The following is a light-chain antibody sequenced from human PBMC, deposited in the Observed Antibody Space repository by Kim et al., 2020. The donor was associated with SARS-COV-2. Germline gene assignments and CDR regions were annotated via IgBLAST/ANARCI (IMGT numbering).Light chain of an antibody. Sequence: SSELTQDPAVSVALGQTVRITCQGDSLRSYYATWYQQKPGQAPVLVIYGRNNRLSGIPDRFSGSTSGNTASLTITGAQAEDEADYYCNSRDSSGNVVFGGGTQLTVL. CDR3: NSRDSSGNVV. CDR2: GRN. CDR1: SLRSYY. J-gene: IGLJ2*01. V-gene: IGLV3-19*01.